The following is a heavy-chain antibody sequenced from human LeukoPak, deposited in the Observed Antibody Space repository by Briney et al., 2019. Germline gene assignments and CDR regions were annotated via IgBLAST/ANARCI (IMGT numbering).Heavy chain of an antibody. V-gene: IGHV4-59*01. J-gene: IGHJ3*02. CDR1: GGSISSYY. CDR2: IYYSGST. CDR3: ARGYYAFDI. Sequence: SETLSLTCTVSGGSISSYYWSWLRQPPGKGLERIGYIYYSGSTNYNPSLKSRVTISVDTSKNQFSLKLSSVTAADTAVYYCARGYYAFDIWGQGTMVTVSS. D-gene: IGHD1-1*01.